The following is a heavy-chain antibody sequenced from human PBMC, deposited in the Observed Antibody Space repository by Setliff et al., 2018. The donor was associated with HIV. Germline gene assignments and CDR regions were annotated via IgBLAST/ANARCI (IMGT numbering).Heavy chain of an antibody. V-gene: IGHV1-24*01. D-gene: IGHD4-17*01. CDR2: FVPEHSET. CDR3: ATRGDLLGRRASTVTVYYYYLDV. Sequence: ASVKVSCKVSGYTLTESSIHWVRQAPGKGLEWMGGFVPEHSETIYAQKFQGRVTMTEGTSTDTAFMELSGLTSEDTAVYYCATRGDLLGRRASTVTVYYYYLDVWGNGTTVTVSS. CDR1: GYTLTESS. J-gene: IGHJ6*03.